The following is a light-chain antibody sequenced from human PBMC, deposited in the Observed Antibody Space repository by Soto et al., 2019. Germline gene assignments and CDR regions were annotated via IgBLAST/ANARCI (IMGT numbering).Light chain of an antibody. J-gene: IGKJ2*01. CDR3: QQTYSTLNN. Sequence: DIHVTQSPSSLSASVGDRLTITCRASQSIRTYLNWYQQRPGKPPKLLIHTASTLQTGVPSRFSGSGSGTDFTLTISSLQPEDFATYYCQQTYSTLNNFGQGTKLEIK. CDR1: QSIRTY. CDR2: TAS. V-gene: IGKV1-39*01.